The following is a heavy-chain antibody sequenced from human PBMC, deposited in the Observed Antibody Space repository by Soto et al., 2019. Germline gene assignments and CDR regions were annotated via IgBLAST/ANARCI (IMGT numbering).Heavy chain of an antibody. D-gene: IGHD1-26*01. V-gene: IGHV4-59*08. CDR2: IYYSGST. CDR3: ARSWGGSHLPYYYGIDV. J-gene: IGHJ6*02. CDR1: GGSISNYY. Sequence: QVQLQESGPGPVKPSETLSLTCTVSGGSISNYYWSWIRQPPGKGLEWIGYIYYSGSTNYNPSLKSRVTISVDTSKNQFSLKLSSVTAADTAVYYCARSWGGSHLPYYYGIDVWGQGTTVIVSS.